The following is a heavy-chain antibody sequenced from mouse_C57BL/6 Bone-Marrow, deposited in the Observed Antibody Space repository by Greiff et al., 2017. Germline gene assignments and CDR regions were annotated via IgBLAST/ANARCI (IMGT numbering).Heavy chain of an antibody. CDR1: GYAFSSSW. Sequence: QVQLQQSGPELVKPGASVKISCKASGYAFSSSWMNWVKQRPGKGLEWIGRIYPGDGDTNYTGTFKGKATLPAAKSSSTAYLQLSSLTSEDSAVYFCARGTAQATRAMDYWGQGTSVTGSS. D-gene: IGHD3-2*02. J-gene: IGHJ4*01. CDR2: IYPGDGDT. CDR3: ARGTAQATRAMDY. V-gene: IGHV1-82*01.